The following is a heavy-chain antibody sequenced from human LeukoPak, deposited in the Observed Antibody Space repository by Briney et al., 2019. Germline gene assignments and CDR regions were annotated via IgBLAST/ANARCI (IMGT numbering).Heavy chain of an antibody. CDR1: GFTFSSYS. J-gene: IGHJ3*02. CDR3: AKQTDTTGSRGGGFDI. Sequence: SGGSLRLSCAASGFTFSSYSMNWVRQAPGKGLEWVSTISNSGGSTYSADSMKGRFTISRDNSKNTLFLQMSGLGAEDTAVYYCAKQTDTTGSRGGGFDIWGQGTMVTVSS. D-gene: IGHD3-22*01. V-gene: IGHV3-23*01. CDR2: ISNSGGST.